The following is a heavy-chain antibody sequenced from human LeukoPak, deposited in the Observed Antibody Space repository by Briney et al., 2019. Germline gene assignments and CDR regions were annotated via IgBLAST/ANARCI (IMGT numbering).Heavy chain of an antibody. D-gene: IGHD2-2*01. CDR1: GGSISSYY. CDR3: AREYCTSATCRFDN. V-gene: IGHV4-59*01. Sequence: PSETLSLTCTVSGGSISSYYWSWIRQPPGKGLEWIGYIYYSGSTNYNPSLKSRVTISVDTSKNQFSLKLSSVTAADTAVYYCAREYCTSATCRFDNWGQGTLVTVSS. J-gene: IGHJ4*02. CDR2: IYYSGST.